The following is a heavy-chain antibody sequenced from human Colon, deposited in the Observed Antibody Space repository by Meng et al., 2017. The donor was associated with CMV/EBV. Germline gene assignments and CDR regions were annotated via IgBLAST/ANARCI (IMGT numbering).Heavy chain of an antibody. CDR1: GGSISSSY. CDR2: IYPSGFP. Sequence: QGPLQASGPGLVKPSETLSLSCTVSGGSISSSYWSWIRQPAGTGLEWIGRIYPSGFPKYKPSLESRVTMSADTSKNQISLKLTSVTAADTAVYYCARAQYTYGYWIFDYWGQGTLVTVSS. D-gene: IGHD5-18*01. CDR3: ARAQYTYGYWIFDY. J-gene: IGHJ4*02. V-gene: IGHV4-4*07.